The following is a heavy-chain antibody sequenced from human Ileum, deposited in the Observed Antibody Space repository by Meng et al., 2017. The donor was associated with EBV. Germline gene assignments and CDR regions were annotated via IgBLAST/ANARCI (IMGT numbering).Heavy chain of an antibody. CDR2: MYYSGST. CDR1: GGSISNEKYY. D-gene: IGHD6-19*01. J-gene: IGHJ4*02. V-gene: IGHV4-39*07. CDR3: ATRVAAVKYYFDY. Sequence: LQLQEPGPGLVKPSETLSLTCTVSGGSISNEKYYLGWIRQPPGKVLEWIGSMYYSGSTYYNPSLKSRVTMSLDASKNQFSLQLTSVTAADTALYYCATRVAAVKYYFDYWGQGTLVTVSS.